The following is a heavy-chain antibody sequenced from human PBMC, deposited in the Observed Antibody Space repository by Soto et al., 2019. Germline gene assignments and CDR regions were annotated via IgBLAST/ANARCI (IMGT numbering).Heavy chain of an antibody. V-gene: IGHV4-34*01. Sequence: PSETLSLTCAVYGGSFSGYYWTWIRQPPGTGLEWIGEINHSGSTNYNPSLKSRVTISVDNSKDTLYLQMGSLRPEDTAVYYCVREYRYCGGGSCKTWSGGFDIWGQGIMVTVSS. J-gene: IGHJ3*02. CDR1: GGSFSGYY. CDR3: VREYRYCGGGSCKTWSGGFDI. CDR2: INHSGST. D-gene: IGHD2-15*01.